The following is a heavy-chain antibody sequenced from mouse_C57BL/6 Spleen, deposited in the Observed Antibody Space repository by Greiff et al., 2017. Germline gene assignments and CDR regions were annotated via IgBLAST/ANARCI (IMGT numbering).Heavy chain of an antibody. J-gene: IGHJ2*01. Sequence: SGAELVRPGASVKMSCKASGYTFTSYNMHWVKQTPRQGLEWIGAIYPGNGDTSYNQKFKGKATLTVDKSSSTAYMQLRSLTSEDSAVYFCARGFYYYGSSRDFDYWGKGTTLTVSS. D-gene: IGHD1-1*01. CDR3: ARGFYYYGSSRDFDY. CDR2: IYPGNGDT. CDR1: GYTFTSYN. V-gene: IGHV1-12*01.